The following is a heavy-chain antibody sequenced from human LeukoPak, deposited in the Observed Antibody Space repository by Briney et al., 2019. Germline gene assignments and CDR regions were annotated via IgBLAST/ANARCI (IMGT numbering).Heavy chain of an antibody. J-gene: IGHJ4*02. Sequence: GASVKVSCKASGYTFTSYDINWVRQATGQGLEWMGWMYPNSGNTGYAQQFQGRVTMTRNTSISTAYMELSSLRSEDTAVYYCARGVGIVATISKKHFDYWGQGTLVTVSS. CDR2: MYPNSGNT. D-gene: IGHD5-12*01. CDR3: ARGVGIVATISKKHFDY. V-gene: IGHV1-8*01. CDR1: GYTFTSYD.